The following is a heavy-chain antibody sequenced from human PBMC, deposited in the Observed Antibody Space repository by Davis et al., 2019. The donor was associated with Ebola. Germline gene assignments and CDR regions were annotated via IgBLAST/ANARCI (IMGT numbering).Heavy chain of an antibody. D-gene: IGHD3-10*01. CDR2: INHSGST. CDR1: GGSFSGYY. CDR3: ARGPSIRGFDY. V-gene: IGHV4-34*01. Sequence: SETLSLTCAVYGGSFSGYYWSWIRQPPGKGLEWIGEINHSGSTNYNPSLKSRVTISVDTSKNQISLKLSSVTAADTAVYYCARGPSIRGFDYWGQGTLVTVSS. J-gene: IGHJ4*02.